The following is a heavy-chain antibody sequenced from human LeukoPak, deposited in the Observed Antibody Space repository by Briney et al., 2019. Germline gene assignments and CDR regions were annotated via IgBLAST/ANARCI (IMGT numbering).Heavy chain of an antibody. CDR3: ARVVGSRWVFFHYFDY. V-gene: IGHV1-2*02. CDR2: INPKSGGT. J-gene: IGHJ4*02. CDR1: GYSFTDYF. D-gene: IGHD6-19*01. Sequence: ASVKVSCKASGYSFTDYFMHGVRQAPGQGLEWMGWINPKSGGTKYAEKFQGRVTMTRDTSINTAYLELSRLRSDDTAVYYCARVVGSRWVFFHYFDYWGQGTLVTVSS.